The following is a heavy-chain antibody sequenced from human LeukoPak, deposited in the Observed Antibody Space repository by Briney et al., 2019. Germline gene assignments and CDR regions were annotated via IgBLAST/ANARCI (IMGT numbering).Heavy chain of an antibody. D-gene: IGHD3-3*01. CDR3: ARGGDFWSGPPPGY. Sequence: PSETLSLTCAVYGGSFSGYYWSWIRQPPGKGLEWIGEINHSGSTNYNPSLKSRVTISVDTSKNQFSLKLSSVTAADTAVYYCARGGDFWSGPPPGYWGQGTLVTVSS. V-gene: IGHV4-34*01. CDR2: INHSGST. CDR1: GGSFSGYY. J-gene: IGHJ4*02.